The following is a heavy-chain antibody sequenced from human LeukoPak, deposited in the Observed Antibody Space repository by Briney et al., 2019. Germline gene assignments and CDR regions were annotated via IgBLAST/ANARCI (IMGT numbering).Heavy chain of an antibody. Sequence: ASVKVSCKASGYTFTGYYMHWVRQARGQGLEWMGWINPNSGGTNYAQKFHGRVTMTRDTSNSTDYMELSRLRSDDTAVYYCARDHDSSGYFDYWGQGTLVTVSS. CDR1: GYTFTGYY. J-gene: IGHJ4*02. CDR3: ARDHDSSGYFDY. D-gene: IGHD3-22*01. CDR2: INPNSGGT. V-gene: IGHV1-2*02.